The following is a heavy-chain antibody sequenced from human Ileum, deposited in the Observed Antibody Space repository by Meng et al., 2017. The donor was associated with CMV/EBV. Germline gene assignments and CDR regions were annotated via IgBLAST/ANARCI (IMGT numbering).Heavy chain of an antibody. CDR1: GGNFSSYT. CDR3: AREIVGASGDY. CDR2: IIPILGIA. J-gene: IGHJ4*02. Sequence: CQASGGNFSSYTISWVRQDPGQGLEWMGRIIPILGIANYAQKFQGRVTITADKSTSTAYMELSSLRSEDTAVYYCAREIVGASGDYWGQGTLVTVSS. D-gene: IGHD1-26*01. V-gene: IGHV1-69*04.